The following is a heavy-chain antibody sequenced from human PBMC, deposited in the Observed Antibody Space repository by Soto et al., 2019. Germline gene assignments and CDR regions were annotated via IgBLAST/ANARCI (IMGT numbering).Heavy chain of an antibody. V-gene: IGHV3-21*01. J-gene: IGHJ4*02. CDR1: GFTFSSYS. D-gene: IGHD2-2*01. CDR3: ARETPEYQLLVFDY. CDR2: ISSSSSYI. Sequence: GGSLRLSCAASGFTFSSYSMNWVRQAPGKGLEWVSSISSSSSYIYYADSVKGRFTISRDNAKNSLYLQMNSLRAEDTAVYYCARETPEYQLLVFDYWGQGTLVTVSS.